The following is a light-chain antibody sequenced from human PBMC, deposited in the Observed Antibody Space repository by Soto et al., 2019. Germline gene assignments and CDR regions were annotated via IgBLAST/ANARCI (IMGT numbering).Light chain of an antibody. CDR2: EVS. CDR1: SSDVGGYNY. J-gene: IGLJ1*01. V-gene: IGLV2-8*01. CDR3: SSYATNYNDV. Sequence: QSALTQPPSASGSPGQSVTISCTGTSSDVGGYNYVSWYQQHPGKAPKLMIFEVSKRSSGVPDRFSGSKSGNTASLTVSGLQAEDEADYYCSSYATNYNDVFGTGTKLTVL.